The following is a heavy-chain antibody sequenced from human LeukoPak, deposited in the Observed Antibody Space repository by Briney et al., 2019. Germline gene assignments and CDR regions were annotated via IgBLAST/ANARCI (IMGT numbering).Heavy chain of an antibody. D-gene: IGHD5-12*01. Sequence: SETLPLTNIVSGYSIRSGYSWGWVRQAPRNGLEWMGAIPHSGGTIYNPSPKRRVTMMVDTFQDQVSLELDSVTATDTAVYYCASAFSAYDPFDTWGQGTLVTVSS. CDR2: IPHSGGT. CDR3: ASAFSAYDPFDT. J-gene: IGHJ4*02. CDR1: GYSIRSGYS. V-gene: IGHV4-38-2*02.